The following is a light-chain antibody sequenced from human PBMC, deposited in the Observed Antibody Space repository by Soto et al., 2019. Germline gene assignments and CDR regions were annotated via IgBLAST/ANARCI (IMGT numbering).Light chain of an antibody. J-gene: IGKJ1*01. Sequence: EIVLTQSPGTLSLSPGERATLSCRASQSVSSSYLAWYQQKPGQAPRLLIYGASSRATGIPDRFSGSGSGTDFTLTISRLEPEDFAVYYGQQYGSSSTLGQGTKV. CDR3: QQYGSSST. CDR1: QSVSSSY. V-gene: IGKV3-20*01. CDR2: GAS.